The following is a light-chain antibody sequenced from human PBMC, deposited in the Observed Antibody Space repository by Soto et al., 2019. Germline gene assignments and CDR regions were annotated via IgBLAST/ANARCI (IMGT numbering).Light chain of an antibody. V-gene: IGKV1-33*01. CDR3: QQFGSLPLT. CDR2: DAY. Sequence: DIQVTQSPSSLSASVGERVTITCQASQDISNFLNWYQQKPGKAPKLLIYDAYTLETGVPSRFSGSGSGTDFTFTISGLQPEDIATYYCQQFGSLPLTFGGGTKVEIK. CDR1: QDISNF. J-gene: IGKJ4*01.